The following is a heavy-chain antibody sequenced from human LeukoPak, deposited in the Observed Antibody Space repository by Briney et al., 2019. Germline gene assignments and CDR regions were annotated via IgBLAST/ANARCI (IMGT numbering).Heavy chain of an antibody. D-gene: IGHD1-26*01. CDR2: ISGSGGST. V-gene: IGHV3-23*01. CDR1: GFTFSNYA. Sequence: GGSLRLSCAASGFTFSNYAMTWVRQAPGKGLEWASIISGSGGSTYYADSVKGRFTISRDNSKNTLYLQMNSLRADDTAVYYCAKGPVGVTTRNYFDYWGQGTLVTVSS. CDR3: AKGPVGVTTRNYFDY. J-gene: IGHJ4*02.